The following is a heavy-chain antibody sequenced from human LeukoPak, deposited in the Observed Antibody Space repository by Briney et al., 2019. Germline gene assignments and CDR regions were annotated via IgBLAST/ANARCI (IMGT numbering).Heavy chain of an antibody. J-gene: IGHJ1*01. CDR2: ISGSGGST. CDR3: AKGPKYYDILTGPEYFQH. V-gene: IGHV3-23*01. CDR1: GSTFSSYA. Sequence: GASLRLSCAASGSTFSSYAMSWVRQAPGKGLEWVSAISGSGGSTYYADSVKGRFTISRDNSKNTLYLQMNSLRAEDTAVYYCAKGPKYYDILTGPEYFQHWGQGTLVTVSS. D-gene: IGHD3-9*01.